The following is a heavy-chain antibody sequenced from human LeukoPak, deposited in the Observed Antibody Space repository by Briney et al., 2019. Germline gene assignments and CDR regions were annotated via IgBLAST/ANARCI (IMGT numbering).Heavy chain of an antibody. Sequence: GGSLRLSCAASGFTFSSYGIHWVRQAPGKGLEWVAFIRYDGSNEYYADSVKGRFTISRDNSKNTLYLQMNSLRAEDTAVYYCAKLHYYDSSGSYQFDYWGQGTLVTVSS. CDR3: AKLHYYDSSGSYQFDY. V-gene: IGHV3-30*02. J-gene: IGHJ4*02. CDR2: IRYDGSNE. CDR1: GFTFSSYG. D-gene: IGHD3-22*01.